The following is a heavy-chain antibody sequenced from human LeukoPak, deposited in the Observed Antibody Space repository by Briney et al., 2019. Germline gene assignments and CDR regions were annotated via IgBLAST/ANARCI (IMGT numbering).Heavy chain of an antibody. CDR2: IYYNGNT. V-gene: IGHV4-59*01. J-gene: IGHJ6*02. CDR1: AGSIGSDY. CDR3: ARELGCCSDTTCPYYYYYGMDV. Sequence: SGTLSLTCTVSAGSIGSDYWSWIRQPPGKGLEWIGSIYYNGNTNYNPSLKSRITISVDTSKNRFSLKLSSVTAADTAVYYCARELGCCSDTTCPYYYYYGMDVWGQGTTVTVSS. D-gene: IGHD2-2*01.